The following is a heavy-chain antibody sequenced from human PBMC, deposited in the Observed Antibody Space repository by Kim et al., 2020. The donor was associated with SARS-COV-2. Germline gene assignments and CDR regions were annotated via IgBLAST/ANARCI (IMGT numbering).Heavy chain of an antibody. V-gene: IGHV3-9*01. CDR3: AKASFGWYEVLYYFDY. J-gene: IGHJ4*02. D-gene: IGHD6-19*01. Sequence: GGSLRLSCAASGFTFDDYAMHWVRQAPGKGLEWVSGISWNSGSIGYADSVKGRFTISRDNAKNSLYLQMNSLRAEDTALYYCAKASFGWYEVLYYFDYWGQGTLVTVSS. CDR2: ISWNSGSI. CDR1: GFTFDDYA.